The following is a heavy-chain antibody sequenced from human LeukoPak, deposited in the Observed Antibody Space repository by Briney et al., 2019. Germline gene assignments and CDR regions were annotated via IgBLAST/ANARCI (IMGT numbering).Heavy chain of an antibody. D-gene: IGHD1-7*01. J-gene: IGHJ3*02. CDR1: GGSISSYY. CDR3: ARGYYNWNYDDAFDI. V-gene: IGHV4-4*07. CDR2: VYPSGST. Sequence: SETLSLTCTVSGGSISSYYWSWIRQPAGKGLEWIGRVYPSGSTDYSPSLKSRVTISLDTSKNQFSLRLSSVTAADTAVYYCARGYYNWNYDDAFDIWGQGTMVTVSS.